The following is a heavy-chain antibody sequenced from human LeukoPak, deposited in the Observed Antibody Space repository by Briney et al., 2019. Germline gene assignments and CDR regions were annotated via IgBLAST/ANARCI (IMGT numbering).Heavy chain of an antibody. CDR2: ISAYNGNT. CDR3: ARGGQAPMPQGYYYYMDV. D-gene: IGHD2-2*01. J-gene: IGHJ6*03. Sequence: GASVKVSCKASGYTFTSYGISWVRQAPGQGLEWMGWISAYNGNTNYAQKLQGRVTMTTDTSTSTAYMELRSLRSDDTAVYYCARGGQAPMPQGYYYYMDVWGKGTTVTVSS. V-gene: IGHV1-18*01. CDR1: GYTFTSYG.